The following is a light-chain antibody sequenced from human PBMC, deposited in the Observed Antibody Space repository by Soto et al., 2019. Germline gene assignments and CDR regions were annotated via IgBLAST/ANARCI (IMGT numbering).Light chain of an antibody. CDR3: SSYTSSSTLHV. V-gene: IGLV2-14*01. J-gene: IGLJ1*01. CDR1: SSDVGGYNY. CDR2: DVS. Sequence: ALTQPASVSGSPGQSITISCTGTSSDVGGYNYVSWYQQHPGKAPKLMIYDVSNRPSGVSNRFSGSKSGNTASLTISGLQAEDEADYYCSSYTSSSTLHVFGTGTKLTVL.